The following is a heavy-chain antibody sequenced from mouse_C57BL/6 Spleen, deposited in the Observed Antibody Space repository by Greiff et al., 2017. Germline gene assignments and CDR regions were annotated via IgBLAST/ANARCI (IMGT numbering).Heavy chain of an antibody. Sequence: VPLMPSGPALVKPGASVKLSCKASGYTFTSYDINWVKQRPGQGLEWIGWIYPSDGSTKYNEKFKGKDTLTVDTSSSTAYMELHRLTSEDSAVYCCLYGSSFAVWGPGTLVTVSA. V-gene: IGHV1-85*01. D-gene: IGHD1-1*01. J-gene: IGHJ3*01. CDR3: LYGSSFAV. CDR1: GYTFTSYD. CDR2: IYPSDGST.